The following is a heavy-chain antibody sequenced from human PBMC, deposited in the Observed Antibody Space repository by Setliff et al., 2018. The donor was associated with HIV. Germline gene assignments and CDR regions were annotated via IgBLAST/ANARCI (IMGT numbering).Heavy chain of an antibody. CDR1: GFTLTKYT. CDR2: ISGSGSTT. CDR3: AKLQEGHVYSHYDS. V-gene: IGHV3-23*01. Sequence: LRLSCEASGFTLTKYTMNWVRQAPGKGLEWVSSISGSGSTTYYADSVKGRLTISRDNSQNALYLHMNSLRAEDTAVYYCAKLQEGHVYSHYDSWGQGTLVTVSS. D-gene: IGHD2-21*01. J-gene: IGHJ4*02.